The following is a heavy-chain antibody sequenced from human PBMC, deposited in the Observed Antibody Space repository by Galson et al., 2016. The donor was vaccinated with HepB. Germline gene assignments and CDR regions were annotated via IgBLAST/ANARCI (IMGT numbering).Heavy chain of an antibody. CDR3: ASGSMYYYDSSGYRSFDS. Sequence: SVKVSCKASGYTFTTYGISWVRQTPGQGLEWMGWISAHNGNTNYAQKVQGRVTMTTDTSTSTAYMELRSLRSDDTAVYYCASGSMYYYDSSGYRSFDSWGQGTLVTVSS. CDR1: GYTFTTYG. J-gene: IGHJ4*02. D-gene: IGHD3-22*01. CDR2: ISAHNGNT. V-gene: IGHV1-18*01.